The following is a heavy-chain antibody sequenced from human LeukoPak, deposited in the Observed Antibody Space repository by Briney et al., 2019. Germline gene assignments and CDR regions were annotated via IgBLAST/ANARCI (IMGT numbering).Heavy chain of an antibody. V-gene: IGHV4-61*02. D-gene: IGHD2/OR15-2a*01. CDR3: ARGLSDY. Sequence: PAETLSLTCTVSGGSISSGSYYWSWIRQPAGKGLEWIGRIYTSGSINYNTSLKSRVTISVDTSKNQFSLKLSSVTAADTAVYYCARGLSDYWGQGTLVTVSS. CDR1: GGSISSGSYY. J-gene: IGHJ4*02. CDR2: IYTSGSI.